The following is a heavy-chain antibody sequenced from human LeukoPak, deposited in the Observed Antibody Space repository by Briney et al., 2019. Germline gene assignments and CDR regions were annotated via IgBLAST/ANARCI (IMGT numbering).Heavy chain of an antibody. CDR2: IWYDGNNK. CDR3: ATDTKRYSTSTRCSITDH. D-gene: IGHD2-2*01. CDR1: GFTFSSYG. V-gene: IGHV3-33*01. Sequence: PGTSLRLSCAASGFTFSSYGMHWVRQAPGKGLEWVAIIWYDGNNKYHADSVRGRFTISRDNSKNTLYLQMNSLRAEDTAVYYCATDTKRYSTSTRCSITDHWGQGTLVTVSS. J-gene: IGHJ4*02.